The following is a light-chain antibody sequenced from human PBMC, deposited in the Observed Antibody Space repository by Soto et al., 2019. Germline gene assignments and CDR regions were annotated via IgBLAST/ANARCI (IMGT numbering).Light chain of an antibody. Sequence: QSALTQPLSVSGAPVHRVTISCTGSSSNIGAGYDVHWYQQLPGTAPKILIYGNTNRPSGVPDRFSGSKSGTSASLAITGLQAEDEADYYCQSYDSSLSVNYVFGTGTKVTVL. J-gene: IGLJ1*01. CDR2: GNT. V-gene: IGLV1-40*01. CDR3: QSYDSSLSVNYV. CDR1: SSNIGAGYD.